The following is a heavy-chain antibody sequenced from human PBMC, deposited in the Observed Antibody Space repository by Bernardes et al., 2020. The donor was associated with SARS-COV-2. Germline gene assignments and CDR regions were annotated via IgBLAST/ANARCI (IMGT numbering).Heavy chain of an antibody. J-gene: IGHJ6*02. CDR3: ARIQLWLEYYYYYGMDV. CDR2: INHSGST. Sequence: SYTLSLTCAVYGGSFRGSYWSWIRQPPGKGLEWIGEINHSGSTNYNPSLKSRVTISVDTSKNQFSLKLSSVTAADTAVYYCARIQLWLEYYYYYGMDVWGQGTTVTVSS. V-gene: IGHV4-34*01. CDR1: GGSFRGSY. D-gene: IGHD5-18*01.